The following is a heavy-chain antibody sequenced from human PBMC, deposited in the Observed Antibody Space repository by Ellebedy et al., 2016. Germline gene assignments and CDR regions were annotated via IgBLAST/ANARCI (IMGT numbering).Heavy chain of an antibody. CDR2: ISSSSSYI. CDR3: ARDISSSYPPDY. V-gene: IGHV3-21*01. J-gene: IGHJ4*02. D-gene: IGHD6-6*01. Sequence: GESLKISCAASGFTFSSYSMNWVRQAPGKGLEWVSSISSSSSYIYYADSVKGRFTISRDNAKNSLYLQMNSLRAEDTAVYYCARDISSSYPPDYWGQGTLVTVSS. CDR1: GFTFSSYS.